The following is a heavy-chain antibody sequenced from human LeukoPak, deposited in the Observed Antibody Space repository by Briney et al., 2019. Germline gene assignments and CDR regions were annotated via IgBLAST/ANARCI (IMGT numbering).Heavy chain of an antibody. CDR3: ARARQLRRSYCFDY. V-gene: IGHV1-2*02. CDR2: INPNSGGT. D-gene: IGHD2-2*01. Sequence: GASVKVSCKASGYTFTGYYMHWVRQAPGQGLEWMGWINPNSGGTNYAQKFQGRVTMTRDTSISTAYMELSRLRSDDTAVYYCARARQLRRSYCFDYWGQGTLVTVSS. CDR1: GYTFTGYY. J-gene: IGHJ4*02.